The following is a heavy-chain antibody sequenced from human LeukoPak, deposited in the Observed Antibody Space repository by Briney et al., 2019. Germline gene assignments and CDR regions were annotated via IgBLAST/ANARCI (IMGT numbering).Heavy chain of an antibody. D-gene: IGHD5-18*01. CDR1: GFTFSSYW. CDR2: ISYDGSSK. Sequence: QPGGSLRLSCAASGFTFSSYWMSWVRQAPGKGLEWVAVISYDGSSKYYPDSVKGRFTISRDNSKSTLYLQMDSLTAEDTAVYYCAKDLTGYGYYMDVWGKGTTVTVSS. V-gene: IGHV3-30*18. CDR3: AKDLTGYGYYMDV. J-gene: IGHJ6*03.